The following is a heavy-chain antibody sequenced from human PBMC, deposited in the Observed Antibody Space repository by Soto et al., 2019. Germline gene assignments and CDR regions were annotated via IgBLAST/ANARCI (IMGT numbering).Heavy chain of an antibody. CDR1: GDTFTNNV. Sequence: ASVKVSCKTSGDTFTNNVIHWVRQAPGQRLEWIGWVNAGNDNTKWSREFQGRLTLTKETSATTAYMELSSLTPEDTAIYFCAREVPYGYSRSDDWAHGTLVTVSS. CDR3: AREVPYGYSRSDD. J-gene: IGHJ4*01. V-gene: IGHV1-3*01. D-gene: IGHD5-18*01. CDR2: VNAGNDNT.